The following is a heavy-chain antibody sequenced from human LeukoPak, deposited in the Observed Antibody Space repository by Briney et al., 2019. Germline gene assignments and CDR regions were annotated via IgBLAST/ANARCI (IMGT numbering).Heavy chain of an antibody. CDR2: INPNSGGT. D-gene: IGHD6-19*01. CDR1: VYTFTGYY. V-gene: IGHV1-2*02. Sequence: ASVNVSFKASVYTFTGYYMHWVRQAPGQGLEWMGWINPNSGGTNYAQKFQGRVTMTRDTSISTAYMELSRLRSDDTAVYYCARDGSEGYYDYWGQGTLVTVSS. J-gene: IGHJ4*02. CDR3: ARDGSEGYYDY.